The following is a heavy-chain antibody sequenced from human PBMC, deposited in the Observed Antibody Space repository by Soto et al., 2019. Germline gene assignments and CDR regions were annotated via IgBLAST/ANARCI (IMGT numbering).Heavy chain of an antibody. D-gene: IGHD3-3*01. Sequence: SETLSLTCTVSGGSISSYYWSWIRQPPGKGLEWIGYIYYSGSTNYNPSLKSRVTISVDTSKNQFSLKLSSVTAADTAVYYCARLPEYYDFWSGSRPYYMDVWGKGTTVTVSS. V-gene: IGHV4-59*08. CDR2: IYYSGST. CDR1: GGSISSYY. J-gene: IGHJ6*03. CDR3: ARLPEYYDFWSGSRPYYMDV.